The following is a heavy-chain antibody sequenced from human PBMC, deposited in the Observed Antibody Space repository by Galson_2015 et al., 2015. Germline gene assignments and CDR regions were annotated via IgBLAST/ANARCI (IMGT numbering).Heavy chain of an antibody. CDR3: ASIFGAYYFDY. CDR1: GFTLSNYW. D-gene: IGHD3-3*01. CDR2: INSDGSTT. J-gene: IGHJ4*02. Sequence: SLRLSCAASGFTLSNYWMHWVRHAPGKGLVWVSRINSDGSTTSYADSVKGRFTISRDNSKNTLYLQMNSLRAEDTAVYYCASIFGAYYFDYWGQGTLVTVSS. V-gene: IGHV3-74*01.